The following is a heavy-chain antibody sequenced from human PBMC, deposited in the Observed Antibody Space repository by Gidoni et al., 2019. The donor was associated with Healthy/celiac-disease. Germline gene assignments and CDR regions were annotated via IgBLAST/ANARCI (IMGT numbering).Heavy chain of an antibody. J-gene: IGHJ3*02. V-gene: IGHV2-5*02. CDR3: AHRRDSSSSFAFDI. D-gene: IGHD6-6*01. CDR1: GFPLSTSGVG. CDR2: IYWDDDK. Sequence: QITLKESGPTLVKPTQTLTLTCTFSGFPLSTSGVGVGWIRQPPGKALEWLALIYWDDDKRYSPSLKSRLTITKDTSKNQVVLTMTNMDPVDTATYYCAHRRDSSSSFAFDIWGQGTMVTVSS.